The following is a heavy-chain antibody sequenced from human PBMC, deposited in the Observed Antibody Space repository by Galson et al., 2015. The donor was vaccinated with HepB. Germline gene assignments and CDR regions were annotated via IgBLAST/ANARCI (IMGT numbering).Heavy chain of an antibody. V-gene: IGHV1-46*01. CDR1: GYTFTSYY. Sequence: SVKVSCKASGYTFTSYYMHWVRQAPGQGLEWMGIINPSGGSTSYAQKFQGRVTMTRDTSTSTVYMELSSLRSEDTAVYYCARDGADVGAGEVATMVRGSYAFDIWGQGTMVTVSS. D-gene: IGHD3-10*01. CDR3: ARDGADVGAGEVATMVRGSYAFDI. J-gene: IGHJ3*02. CDR2: INPSGGST.